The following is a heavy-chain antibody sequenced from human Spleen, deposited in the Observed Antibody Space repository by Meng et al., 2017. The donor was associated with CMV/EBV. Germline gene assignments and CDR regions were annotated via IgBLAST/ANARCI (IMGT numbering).Heavy chain of an antibody. CDR3: ARARRGGPATYYHYYGMDV. Sequence: GGSLRLSCAASGFTVSNDYMNWVRQAPRKGLEWVSVIYSGGSTYYADSVKGRFTISRDNSKNTLYLQMHSLRAEDTAVYYCARARRGGPATYYHYYGMDVWGQGTTVTVSS. J-gene: IGHJ6*02. CDR1: GFTVSNDY. D-gene: IGHD2-15*01. V-gene: IGHV3-66*02. CDR2: IYSGGST.